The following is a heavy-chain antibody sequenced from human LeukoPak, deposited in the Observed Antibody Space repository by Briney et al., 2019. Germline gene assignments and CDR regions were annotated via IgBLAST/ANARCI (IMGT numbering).Heavy chain of an antibody. J-gene: IGHJ3*02. Sequence: GGSLRLSCAASGFTFTTYWMSWVRQAPGKGLEWVANIKQDGSEKYYVDSVKGRFTISRDNAKDSLYLEMKSLRAEDTAIYYCAREGDAFDIWGQGTMVTVSS. V-gene: IGHV3-7*01. CDR2: IKQDGSEK. CDR1: GFTFTTYW. CDR3: AREGDAFDI.